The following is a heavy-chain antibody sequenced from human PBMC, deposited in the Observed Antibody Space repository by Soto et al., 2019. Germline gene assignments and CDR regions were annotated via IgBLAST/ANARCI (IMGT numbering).Heavy chain of an antibody. J-gene: IGHJ5*02. D-gene: IGHD3-10*01. CDR3: ARHVVKWFGEVNWFDP. CDR1: GGSISSYY. Sequence: SETLSLTCTVSGGSISSYYWSWIRQPPGKGLEWIGYIYYSGSTNYNPSLKSRVTISVDTSKNQFSLKLSSVTAADTAVYYCARHVVKWFGEVNWFDPWGQGTLVTVSS. CDR2: IYYSGST. V-gene: IGHV4-59*08.